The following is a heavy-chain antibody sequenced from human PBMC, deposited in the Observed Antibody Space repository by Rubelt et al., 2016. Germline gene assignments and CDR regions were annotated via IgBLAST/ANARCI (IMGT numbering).Heavy chain of an antibody. CDR3: ARVHYYDSSGYPDAFDI. Sequence: LQLQESVPGLVKPSETLSLTCTVSGGSISSSSYYWGWVRQPPGKGLEWVSSISSSSSYIYYADSVKGRFTISRDNAKNPLYRQMNSLRAEDTVLYYCARVHYYDSSGYPDAFDIWGQGTMVTVSS. CDR2: ISSSSSYI. V-gene: IGHV3-21*01. D-gene: IGHD3-22*01. CDR1: GGSISSSSYY. J-gene: IGHJ3*02.